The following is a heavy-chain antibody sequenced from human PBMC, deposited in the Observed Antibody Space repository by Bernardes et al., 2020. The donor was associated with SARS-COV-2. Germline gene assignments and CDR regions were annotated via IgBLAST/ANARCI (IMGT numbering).Heavy chain of an antibody. V-gene: IGHV1-18*01. J-gene: IGHJ4*02. CDR2: INAYSGNT. Sequence: ASVKVSCKASGYTFSVYGINWVRQAPGQGLEWMGWINAYSGNTHYAQQFQGRVTMTTDTSTSTVYMELRSLSSDDTAGYFCARDLSAYSNYCYAGDFWGQGTLVTVSS. CDR1: GYTFSVYG. CDR3: ARDLSAYSNYCYAGDF. D-gene: IGHD4-4*01.